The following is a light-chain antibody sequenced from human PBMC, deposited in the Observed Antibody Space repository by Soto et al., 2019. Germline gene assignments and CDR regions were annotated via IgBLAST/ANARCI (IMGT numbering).Light chain of an antibody. CDR3: GSYSTASFFV. Sequence: QSALTQPASVSGSPGQSITISCTGTSSDVGGYNYVSWYQQYPGKAPQLMIFDVNDRRSGVSYPFSGSKSGNTASLTVSWLQAEDEARYYFGSYSTASFFVFGTGTKLTVL. CDR1: SSDVGGYNY. J-gene: IGLJ1*01. CDR2: DVN. V-gene: IGLV2-14*01.